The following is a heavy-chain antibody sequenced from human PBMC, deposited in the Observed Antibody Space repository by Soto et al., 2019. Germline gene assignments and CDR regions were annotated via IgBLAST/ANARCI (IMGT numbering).Heavy chain of an antibody. CDR2: ISAYNGNT. CDR3: AREYYYDSSFRWGFFDY. D-gene: IGHD3-22*01. Sequence: QVQLVQSGAEVKKPGASVKVSCKASGYTFTGYYMYWVRQAPGQGLEWMGWISAYNGNTNYAQKLQGRVTMTTDTSTSTAYMELRSLRSDDTAVYYCAREYYYDSSFRWGFFDYWGQGTLVTVSS. J-gene: IGHJ4*02. CDR1: GYTFTGYY. V-gene: IGHV1-18*04.